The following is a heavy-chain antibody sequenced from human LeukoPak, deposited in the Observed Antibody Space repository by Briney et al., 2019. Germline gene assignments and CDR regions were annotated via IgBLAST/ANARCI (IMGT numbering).Heavy chain of an antibody. J-gene: IGHJ4*02. CDR1: GFTFTNAW. V-gene: IGHV3-15*01. CDR2: IKSKTDGGTT. D-gene: IGHD4-11*01. Sequence: GGSLRLSCTTSGFTFTNAWMSWVRQAPGKGLEWVGRIKSKTDGGTTDCAAPVKGRFTISRDDSTNTLFLQMNSLKTEDTAVYYCTTKKGIQTAVTTRGGGYWGQGTLVTVSS. CDR3: TTKKGIQTAVTTRGGGY.